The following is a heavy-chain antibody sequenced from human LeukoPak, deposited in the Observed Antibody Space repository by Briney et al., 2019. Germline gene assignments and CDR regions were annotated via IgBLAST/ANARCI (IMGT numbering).Heavy chain of an antibody. V-gene: IGHV4-38-2*02. CDR1: GYSISSGYY. CDR2: MFHSGST. D-gene: IGHD6-13*01. CDR3: ARGGAAAGTGY. Sequence: SETLSLTCTVSGYSISSGYYWGWIRQPPGKGLEWIGSMFHSGSTYYNPSLKSRVTISVDTSKNQFSLKLSSVTAADTAVYYCARGGAAAGTGYWGQGTLVTVSS. J-gene: IGHJ4*02.